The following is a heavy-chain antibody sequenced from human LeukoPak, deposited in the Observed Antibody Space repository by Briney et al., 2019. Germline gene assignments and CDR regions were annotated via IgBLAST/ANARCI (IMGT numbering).Heavy chain of an antibody. V-gene: IGHV3-33*01. Sequence: PGGSLRLSCAASGFSFSSYGMHWVRQAAGEGLEWVAVIWYDGTNKYYADSVKGRFTISRDNSKNTLYLQMNSLRAEDTAVYYCARVYSNSPEYGMGVWGQGTTVTVSS. CDR3: ARVYSNSPEYGMGV. CDR1: GFSFSSYG. CDR2: IWYDGTNK. D-gene: IGHD2/OR15-2a*01. J-gene: IGHJ6*02.